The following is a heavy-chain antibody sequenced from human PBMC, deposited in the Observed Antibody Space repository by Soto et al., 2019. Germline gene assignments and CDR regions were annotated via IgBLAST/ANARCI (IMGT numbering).Heavy chain of an antibody. D-gene: IGHD1-26*01. CDR1: GGSISTSSHY. J-gene: IGHJ5*02. CDR3: ATQEVGGSYVYTFDL. V-gene: IGHV4-39*01. Sequence: PSETLSLTCTVSGGSISTSSHYWDWFRQPPGKGLEWIGSIYYSGSTYYNPSLKSRVTMSVDTSKNQFSLWLSSVTAADTAVYYCATQEVGGSYVYTFDLRGQGTLVTVSS. CDR2: IYYSGST.